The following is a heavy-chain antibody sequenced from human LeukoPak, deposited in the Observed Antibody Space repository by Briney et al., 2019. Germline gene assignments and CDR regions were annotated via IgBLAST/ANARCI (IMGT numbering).Heavy chain of an antibody. V-gene: IGHV4-59*01. CDR2: VYYSGNT. Sequence: SETLSLTCSLSGGSISSSYWSGMRHPPGKALEWSGYVYYSGNTKYNPSLQSRVAISVDTSKNHFSLKLNSVTAADTAVYYCARELKLDNAAYHFDCWGQGTLVTVSS. CDR3: ARELKLDNAAYHFDC. D-gene: IGHD2-8*01. J-gene: IGHJ4*02. CDR1: GGSISSSY.